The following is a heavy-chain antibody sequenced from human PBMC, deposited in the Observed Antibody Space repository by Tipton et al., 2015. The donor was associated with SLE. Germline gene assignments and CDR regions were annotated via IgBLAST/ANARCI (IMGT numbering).Heavy chain of an antibody. D-gene: IGHD1-26*01. J-gene: IGHJ4*02. CDR1: GASMNSGSYY. Sequence: TLSLTCTVSGASMNSGSYYWSWIRQPAGKALEWIGHIYTTGTTKYNPSLRSRVTISLDTSKNQFSLKLSSVTAADTAVYYCARDHVDYSGSYWDWGQGTRVTVSS. CDR3: ARDHVDYSGSYWD. CDR2: IYTTGTT. V-gene: IGHV4-61*09.